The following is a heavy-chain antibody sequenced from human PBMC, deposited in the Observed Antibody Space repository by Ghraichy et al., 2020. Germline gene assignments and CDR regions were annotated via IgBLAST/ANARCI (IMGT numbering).Heavy chain of an antibody. CDR3: ARAHLRTSFGAPLYYYYYYMDV. J-gene: IGHJ6*03. CDR2: IYYSGST. CDR1: GGSISSYY. D-gene: IGHD3-3*01. Sequence: SQTLSLTCTVSGGSISSYYWTWIRQPPGKGLEWIGYIYYSGSTKYNPSLKSRVSILVDTSKNQFSLKLSSVTAADTAVYYCARAHLRTSFGAPLYYYYYYMDVWGKGTTVTVSS. V-gene: IGHV4-59*01.